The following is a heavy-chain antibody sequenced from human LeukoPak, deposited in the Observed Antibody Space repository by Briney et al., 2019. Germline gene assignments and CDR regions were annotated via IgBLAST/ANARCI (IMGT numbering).Heavy chain of an antibody. CDR2: INPNSGGT. Sequence: ASVKVSCKASGYTFTGYYMHWVRQVPGQGLEWMGWINPNSGGTNYAQKFQGRVTMTRDTSISTAYMELSRLRSDDTAVYYCARDLGYPVPASLPDYWGQGTLATVSS. V-gene: IGHV1-2*02. CDR1: GYTFTGYY. CDR3: ARDLGYPVPASLPDY. J-gene: IGHJ4*02. D-gene: IGHD2-2*01.